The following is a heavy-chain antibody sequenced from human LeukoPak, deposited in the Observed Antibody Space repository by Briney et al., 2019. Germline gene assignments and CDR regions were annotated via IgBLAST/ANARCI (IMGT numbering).Heavy chain of an antibody. J-gene: IGHJ6*02. CDR1: GFTFSTYA. V-gene: IGHV3-23*01. Sequence: GGSLRLSCAASGFTFSTYAMSWVRQAPGKGLEWVSHISDNGASTFYADSVKGRFTISRDNSKNTLYLQMNSLRAEDTAVYYCARESQWLVRDYGMDVWGQGTTVTVSS. CDR2: ISDNGAST. D-gene: IGHD6-19*01. CDR3: ARESQWLVRDYGMDV.